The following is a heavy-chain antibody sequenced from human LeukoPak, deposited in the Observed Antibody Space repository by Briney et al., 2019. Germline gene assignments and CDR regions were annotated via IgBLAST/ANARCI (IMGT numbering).Heavy chain of an antibody. Sequence: SETLSLTCTVSGGSISSYYWSWIRQPPGKGLEWIGYIYYSGSTNYNPSLKSRVTISVDTSKNQFSLKLSSVTAADTAVYYCARGRSGGDGAYFDYWGQGTLVTVSS. CDR1: GGSISSYY. J-gene: IGHJ4*02. V-gene: IGHV4-59*01. D-gene: IGHD3-16*01. CDR3: ARGRSGGDGAYFDY. CDR2: IYYSGST.